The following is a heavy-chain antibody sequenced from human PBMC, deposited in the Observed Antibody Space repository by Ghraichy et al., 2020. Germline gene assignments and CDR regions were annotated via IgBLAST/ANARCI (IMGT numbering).Heavy chain of an antibody. Sequence: SETLSLTCTVSGASFSSSSYFWGWIRQPPGKGLEFIGSINYGGTTYYNPSLKSRVSLHLDTSQNQFSLKLSSVTVADTAVYFCASQDSSSFDFWCQGSLVTVSS. J-gene: IGHJ4*02. CDR1: GASFSSSSYF. V-gene: IGHV4-39*01. CDR3: ASQDSSSFDF. CDR2: INYGGTT. D-gene: IGHD6-6*01.